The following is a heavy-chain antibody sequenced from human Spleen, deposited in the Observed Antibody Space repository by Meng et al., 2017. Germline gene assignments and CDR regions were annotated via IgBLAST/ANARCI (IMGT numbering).Heavy chain of an antibody. CDR1: GFIFNNYA. CDR3: AKNNRIIRTGTNSFDY. J-gene: IGHJ4*02. Sequence: GESLKISCAASGFIFNNYAMNWVRQAPGKGLEWVTGIDGSTGSTYYVDSVKGRFIISRDNSKNTLYLQMNSLRAEDTALYFCAKNNRIIRTGTNSFDYWGQGTVVTVSS. CDR2: IDGSTGST. V-gene: IGHV3-23*01. D-gene: IGHD1-1*01.